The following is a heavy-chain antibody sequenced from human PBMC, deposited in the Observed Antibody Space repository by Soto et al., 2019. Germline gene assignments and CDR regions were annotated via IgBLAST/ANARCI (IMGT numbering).Heavy chain of an antibody. CDR2: VSGSGGST. CDR3: AKEGYCTSTSSPGHMDV. V-gene: IGHV3-23*01. D-gene: IGHD2-2*01. CDR1: GFTLTSYA. Sequence: GGSLRLACAASGFTLTSYATSWVRQAPGKGLEWVSAVSGSGGSTYYADSVKGRFTISRDNSKNTLYLQMNSLGVEDTAVYYCAKEGYCTSTSSPGHMDVWGTGTTVTVS. J-gene: IGHJ6*04.